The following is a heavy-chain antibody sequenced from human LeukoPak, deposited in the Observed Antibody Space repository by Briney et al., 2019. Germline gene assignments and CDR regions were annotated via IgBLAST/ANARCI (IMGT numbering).Heavy chain of an antibody. V-gene: IGHV3-72*01. J-gene: IGHJ3*01. CDR2: FRKKSMNYST. CDR3: TRDGGQTGNIAFDL. CDR1: ALTLSDHT. Sequence: GGSLRLSCRASALTLSDHTIDWVRQAPGKGLEWVGRFRKKSMNYSTEYAASVKGRFTLSRDDSQNSLFLQMNSLETEDTAVYFCTRDGGQTGNIAFDLWGQGTMVTVSS. D-gene: IGHD3-16*01.